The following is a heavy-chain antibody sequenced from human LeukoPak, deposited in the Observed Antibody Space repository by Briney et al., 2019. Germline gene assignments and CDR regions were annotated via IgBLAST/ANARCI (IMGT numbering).Heavy chain of an antibody. CDR1: GGSISSSSYY. CDR2: IYYSGSI. Sequence: TPSETLSLTCTVSGGSISSSSYYWGWIRQPPGKGLEWIGSIYYSGSIYYNPSLKSRVTISVDTSKSQFSLKLSSVTAADTAVYYCARDITLYGSGSYYSPWGQGTLVTVSS. J-gene: IGHJ5*02. V-gene: IGHV4-39*07. D-gene: IGHD3-10*01. CDR3: ARDITLYGSGSYYSP.